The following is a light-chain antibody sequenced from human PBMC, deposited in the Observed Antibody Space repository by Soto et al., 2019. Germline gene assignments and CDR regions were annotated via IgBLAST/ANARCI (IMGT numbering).Light chain of an antibody. CDR1: QSISSH. J-gene: IGKJ4*01. Sequence: QMTQSPSSLFASVGDRVTITCRASQSISSHLNWYQQKVGQTPRLLIYAASTLQSEVPPRFSGSGSGTEFTLTISGLQREDFATYYCQQSHSAPLTFGGGPK. V-gene: IGKV1-39*01. CDR3: QQSHSAPLT. CDR2: AAS.